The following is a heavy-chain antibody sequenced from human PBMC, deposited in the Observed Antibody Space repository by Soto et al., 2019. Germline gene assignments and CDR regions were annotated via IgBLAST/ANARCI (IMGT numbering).Heavy chain of an antibody. V-gene: IGHV4-59*01. CDR3: ERETYSSGWYYWFDP. CDR1: GGSISTYY. D-gene: IGHD6-19*01. Sequence: SESLSLTCTVSGGSISTYYWSWIRQPPGKGLEWIGYIYYSGSTNYNPSLKSRVTISLDTSKNQFSLRLSSVTAADTAVYYCERETYSSGWYYWFDPWGQGTLVTVSS. CDR2: IYYSGST. J-gene: IGHJ5*02.